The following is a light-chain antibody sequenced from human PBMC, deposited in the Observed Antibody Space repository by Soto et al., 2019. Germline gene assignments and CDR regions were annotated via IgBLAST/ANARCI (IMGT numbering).Light chain of an antibody. Sequence: QSVLTQPPSVSAAPGQKVTISCSGSSSNIGNNYVSWYQQLPGTAPKLLIYDNNKRPSGIPDRFSGSKSCTSATLGITGLQTGDEADYYCGTWDSSLNVGFFGGGTKLTVL. CDR3: GTWDSSLNVGF. CDR2: DNN. CDR1: SSNIGNNY. V-gene: IGLV1-51*01. J-gene: IGLJ2*01.